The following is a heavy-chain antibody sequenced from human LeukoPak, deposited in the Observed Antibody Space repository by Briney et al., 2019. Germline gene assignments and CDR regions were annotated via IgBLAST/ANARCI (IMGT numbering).Heavy chain of an antibody. CDR1: GGSIRNSFF. CDR3: ARIRGTGLPDY. J-gene: IGHJ4*02. CDR2: MHYSGNT. V-gene: IGHV4-39*01. Sequence: SETLSLTCTVSGGSIRNSFFWGWFRQPPGKGLEWIGSMHYSGNTYDNPSLKSRVTISVDTSKNHFSLNLSSVTAADTAVYYCARIRGTGLPDYWGQGTLVTVSS. D-gene: IGHD3/OR15-3a*01.